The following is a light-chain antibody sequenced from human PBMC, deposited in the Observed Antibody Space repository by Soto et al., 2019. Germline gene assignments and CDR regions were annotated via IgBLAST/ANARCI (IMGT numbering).Light chain of an antibody. Sequence: EIVMTQSPATLSVSPGERATLSFRASQSVSSNLAWYQQKPGQAPRLLIYGASTRATGISARFSGSGSGTEFTLTISSLQSEDFAVYYCQQYNNWPRTFGQGTKV. J-gene: IGKJ1*01. CDR3: QQYNNWPRT. CDR2: GAS. CDR1: QSVSSN. V-gene: IGKV3-15*01.